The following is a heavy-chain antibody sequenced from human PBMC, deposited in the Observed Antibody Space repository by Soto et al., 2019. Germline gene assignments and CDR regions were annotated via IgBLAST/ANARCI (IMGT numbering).Heavy chain of an antibody. D-gene: IGHD6-25*01. V-gene: IGHV4-34*01. Sequence: SETLSLTCGVYRGSFSGFYWSWVRQPPGGGLEWIGEINHSGTTNYNPSFQNLSAISVDESATNFTLIMSSVTAADAAVYYCARGRGYVYGSNFYGLDVWGQGTTVTVSS. J-gene: IGHJ6*02. CDR3: ARGRGYVYGSNFYGLDV. CDR2: INHSGTT. CDR1: RGSFSGFY.